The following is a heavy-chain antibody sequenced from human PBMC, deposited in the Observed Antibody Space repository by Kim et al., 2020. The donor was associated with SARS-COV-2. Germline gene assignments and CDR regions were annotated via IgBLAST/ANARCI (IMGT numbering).Heavy chain of an antibody. V-gene: IGHV3-33*08. Sequence: GGSLRLSCAASGFTFSSYGMHWVRQAPGKGLEWVAVIWYDGSNKYYADSVKGRFTISRDNSKNTLYLQMNSLRAEDTAVYYCARDNLRMVRGWYYGMDVWGQGTTVTVSS. J-gene: IGHJ6*02. CDR1: GFTFSSYG. CDR3: ARDNLRMVRGWYYGMDV. D-gene: IGHD3-10*01. CDR2: IWYDGSNK.